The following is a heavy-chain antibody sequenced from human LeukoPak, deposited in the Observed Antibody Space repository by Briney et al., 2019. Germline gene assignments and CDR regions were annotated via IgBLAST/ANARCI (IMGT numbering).Heavy chain of an antibody. D-gene: IGHD5-18*01. CDR1: GDSISTYR. Sequence: KPSETLSLTCTVSGDSISTYRWNWIRKPPGKGLEWIGYMQSTGNSNYNPSLKNRVNIFVDMSKNHFVLNLRSVTAADTAVYYCARDKRHSYGRYFDPWGQGMLVTVSS. CDR3: ARDKRHSYGRYFDP. V-gene: IGHV4-59*01. J-gene: IGHJ4*02. CDR2: MQSTGNS.